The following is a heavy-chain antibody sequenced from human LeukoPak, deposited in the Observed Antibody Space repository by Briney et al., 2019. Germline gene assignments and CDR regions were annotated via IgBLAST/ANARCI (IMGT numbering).Heavy chain of an antibody. J-gene: IGHJ4*02. CDR2: ISSSSYT. V-gene: IGHV3-21*01. CDR3: ARDRSGYVFDY. D-gene: IGHD5-12*01. CDR1: GFTFSSYS. Sequence: NPGGSLILSCAASGFTFSSYSMNWVRQAPGKGLEWVSSISSSSYTYYADSVKGRFTISRDNAKNSLNLQMNSLRAEDTAVYYCARDRSGYVFDYWGQGTLVTVSS.